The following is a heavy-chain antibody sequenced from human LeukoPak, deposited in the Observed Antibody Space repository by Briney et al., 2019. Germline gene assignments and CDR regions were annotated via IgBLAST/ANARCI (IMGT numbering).Heavy chain of an antibody. CDR1: GYTFTSNY. J-gene: IGHJ4*02. V-gene: IGHV1-46*01. D-gene: IGHD3-22*01. CDR2: ISPSGGST. Sequence: ASVKVSCKAFGYTFTSNYMHWVRQAPGQGPEWMGVISPSGGSTTYAQKFQGRVTLTRDMSTSTDYLELSSLRSEDTAVYYCARDLPNSGYYSSQAFDYWGQGTLVTVSS. CDR3: ARDLPNSGYYSSQAFDY.